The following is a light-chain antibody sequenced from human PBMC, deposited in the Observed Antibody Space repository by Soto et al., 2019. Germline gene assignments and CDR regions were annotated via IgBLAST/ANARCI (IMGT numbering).Light chain of an antibody. CDR3: QQSYTTASIT. Sequence: DIQMTQSPSSLSASVGDRVTITCRASQSISRNLNWYQHKPGKAPKLLIYAASTLQNGVPSRFTGSGSGTEFTLSISNLPPEDFGTYYCQQSYTTASITFGQGTRLEIK. V-gene: IGKV1-39*01. CDR1: QSISRN. CDR2: AAS. J-gene: IGKJ5*01.